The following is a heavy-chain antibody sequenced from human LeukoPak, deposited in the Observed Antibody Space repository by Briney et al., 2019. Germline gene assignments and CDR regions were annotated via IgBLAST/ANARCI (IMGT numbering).Heavy chain of an antibody. CDR1: GFTFNGYW. Sequence: GGSLRLSCAASGFTFNGYWMNWVRQAPGKGLEWVANIKKDGSETKYVDSLRGRFTISRDNAKNSLYLQMNSLRAEDTAVYYCARHVGSFDPWGQGTLVTVSS. V-gene: IGHV3-7*01. CDR3: ARHVGSFDP. D-gene: IGHD2-15*01. J-gene: IGHJ5*02. CDR2: IKKDGSET.